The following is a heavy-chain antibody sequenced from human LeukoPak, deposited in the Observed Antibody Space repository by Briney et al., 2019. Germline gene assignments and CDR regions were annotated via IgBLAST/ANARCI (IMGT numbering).Heavy chain of an antibody. D-gene: IGHD3-22*01. CDR3: ARGVDYYENSGTIDY. CDR2: IWYDGSNK. V-gene: IGHV3-33*08. J-gene: IGHJ4*02. CDR1: GFTFSSYA. Sequence: GGSLRLSCAASGFTFSSYAMHWVRQPPGKGLEWVAIIWYDGSNKTYEDSVKGRFTISRDNSKNTLYLQMNSLRAEDTAVYYCARGVDYYENSGTIDYWGQGTLVTVSS.